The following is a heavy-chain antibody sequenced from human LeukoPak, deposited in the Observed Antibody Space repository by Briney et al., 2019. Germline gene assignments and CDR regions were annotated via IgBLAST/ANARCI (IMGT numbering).Heavy chain of an antibody. CDR3: ARQGDVDVLWFGELLSRPGGFDY. CDR2: IYYSGST. V-gene: IGHV4-39*01. Sequence: SETLSLTCTVSGGSISSSSYYWGWIRQPPGKGLEWIGSIYYSGSTYYNPSLKSRVTISVDTSKNQFSLKLSSVTAADTAVYYCARQGDVDVLWFGELLSRPGGFDYWGQGTLVTVSS. CDR1: GGSISSSSYY. D-gene: IGHD3-10*01. J-gene: IGHJ4*02.